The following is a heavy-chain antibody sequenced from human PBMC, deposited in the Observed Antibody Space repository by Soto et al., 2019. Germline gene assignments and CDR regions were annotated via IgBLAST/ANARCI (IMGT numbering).Heavy chain of an antibody. V-gene: IGHV1-46*01. Sequence: VSVKVSCKASGYTFTSYYMHWVRQAPGQGLEWMGIINPSGGSTSYAQKFQGRVTMTRDTSTSTVYMELSSLRSEDTAVYYCARDHSSGWYYFDYWGQGTLVTAPQ. CDR3: ARDHSSGWYYFDY. CDR1: GYTFTSYY. D-gene: IGHD6-19*01. J-gene: IGHJ4*02. CDR2: INPSGGST.